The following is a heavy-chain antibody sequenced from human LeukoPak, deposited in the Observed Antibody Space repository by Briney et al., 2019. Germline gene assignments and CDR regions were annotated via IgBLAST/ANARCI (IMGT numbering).Heavy chain of an antibody. D-gene: IGHD1-26*01. V-gene: IGHV3-53*01. CDR1: GFIVSSTY. CDR2: IYSGDST. CDR3: AKNRVGASGLAEYFEH. Sequence: GGSLRLSCAASGFIVSSTYMSWVRQAPGKGLEWVSIIYSGDSTYYADSVKGRLTISRDNSRNTVYLQMNSLRAEDTAVYYCAKNRVGASGLAEYFEHWGQGTLVAVSS. J-gene: IGHJ1*01.